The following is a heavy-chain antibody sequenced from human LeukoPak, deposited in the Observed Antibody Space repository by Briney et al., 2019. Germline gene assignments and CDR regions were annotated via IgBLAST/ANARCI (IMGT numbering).Heavy chain of an antibody. CDR2: IRYDGSNK. Sequence: GGSLRLSCAASGFTFSSYGMHWVRQAPGKGLEWVAFIRYDGSNKYYADSAKGRFTISRDNSKNTLYLQMNSLRAEDTAVYYCAKDRPIAAAGTLHYWGQGTLVTVSS. CDR1: GFTFSSYG. V-gene: IGHV3-30*02. CDR3: AKDRPIAAAGTLHY. J-gene: IGHJ4*02. D-gene: IGHD6-13*01.